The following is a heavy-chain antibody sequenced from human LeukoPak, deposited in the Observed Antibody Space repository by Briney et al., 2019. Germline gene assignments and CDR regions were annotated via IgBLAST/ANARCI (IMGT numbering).Heavy chain of an antibody. CDR2: INHSERT. Sequence: PSETLSLTCAVYGGSFSEYYWSWIREPPGKGLEWIWEINHSERTNYNPSLKSRVTISVDTSKNQFSLKLSSVTAADTAVYYCARAQGRIGYGSSVDCYRYYYYMDVWGKGTTVTVSS. V-gene: IGHV4-34*01. CDR1: GGSFSEYY. CDR3: ARAQGRIGYGSSVDCYRYYYYMDV. D-gene: IGHD2-2*02. J-gene: IGHJ6*03.